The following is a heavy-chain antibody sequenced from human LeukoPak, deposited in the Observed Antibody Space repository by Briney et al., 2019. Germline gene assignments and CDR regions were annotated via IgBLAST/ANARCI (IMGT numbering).Heavy chain of an antibody. V-gene: IGHV4-34*01. Sequence: SETLSLTCAVYGGSFSGYYWSWIRQPPGKGLEWIGEINHSGSTNYNPSLKSRVTISVDTSKNQFSLELSSVTAADTAVYYCARLGGLTSNYYYYYYYMDVWGKGTTVTVSS. J-gene: IGHJ6*03. CDR3: ARLGGLTSNYYYYYYYMDV. CDR2: INHSGST. CDR1: GGSFSGYY. D-gene: IGHD3-16*01.